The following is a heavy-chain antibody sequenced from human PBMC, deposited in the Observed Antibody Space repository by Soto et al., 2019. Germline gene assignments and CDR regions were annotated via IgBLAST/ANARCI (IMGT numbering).Heavy chain of an antibody. CDR2: ISGSGGST. CDR3: AKDYAYGDYGYWYFDL. J-gene: IGHJ2*01. CDR1: GFTFSSYA. V-gene: IGHV3-23*01. D-gene: IGHD4-17*01. Sequence: EVQLLESGGGLVQPGGSLRLSCAASGFTFSSYAMSWVRQAPGKELEWVSAISGSGGSTYYADSVKGRFTISRDNSKNTLYLQMNSLRAEDTAVYYCAKDYAYGDYGYWYFDLWGRGTLVTVSS.